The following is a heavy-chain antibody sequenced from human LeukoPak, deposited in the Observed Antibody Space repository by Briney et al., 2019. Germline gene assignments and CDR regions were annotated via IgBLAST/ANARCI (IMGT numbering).Heavy chain of an antibody. D-gene: IGHD3-22*01. V-gene: IGHV4-39*01. CDR3: ARHPQIVVVITPYFDY. J-gene: IGHJ4*02. CDR1: GGSISNYY. Sequence: KPSETLSLTCTVSGGSISNYYWGWIRQPPGKGLEWIGSIYYSGSTYYNPSLKSRVTISVDTSKNQFSLKLSSVTAADTAVYYCARHPQIVVVITPYFDYWGQGTLVTVSS. CDR2: IYYSGST.